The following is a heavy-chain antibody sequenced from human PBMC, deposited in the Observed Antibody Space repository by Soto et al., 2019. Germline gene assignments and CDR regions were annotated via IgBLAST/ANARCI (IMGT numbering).Heavy chain of an antibody. CDR3: ARVSRCSITSCYLGKPDYYYYMDV. J-gene: IGHJ6*03. CDR1: GGSISSYY. Sequence: PSETLSLTCTVSGGSISSYYWSWIRQPPGKGLEWIGYIYYSGSTNYNPSLKSRVTISVDTSKNQFSLKLSSVTAADTAVYYCARVSRCSITSCYLGKPDYYYYMDVWGKGTTVTVSS. D-gene: IGHD2-2*01. CDR2: IYYSGST. V-gene: IGHV4-59*01.